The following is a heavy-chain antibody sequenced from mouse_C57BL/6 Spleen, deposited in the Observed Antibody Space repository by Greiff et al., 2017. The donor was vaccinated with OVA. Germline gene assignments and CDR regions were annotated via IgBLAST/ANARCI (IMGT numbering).Heavy chain of an antibody. CDR2: ISDGGSYT. V-gene: IGHV5-4*01. D-gene: IGHD6-1*01. J-gene: IGHJ4*01. CDR1: GFTFSSYA. CDR3: ARATTYYYAMDY. Sequence: EVHLVESGGGLVKPGGSLKLSCAASGFTFSSYAMSWVRQTPEKRLEWVATISDGGSYTYYPDNVKGRFTISRDNAKNNLYLQMSHLKSEDTAMYYCARATTYYYAMDYWGQGTSVTVSS.